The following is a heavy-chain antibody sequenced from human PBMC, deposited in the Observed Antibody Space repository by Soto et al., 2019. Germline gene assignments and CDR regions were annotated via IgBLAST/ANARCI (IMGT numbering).Heavy chain of an antibody. Sequence: GASVKVSCKTSGYTFSNYGITWVRQAPGQPLEWLGWISLYSDGTNYAQKFQGRVSMTTDTSTTTAYMELRSLRSDGTAVYYCARVVPGVEAWFGPWGQGTLVTVSS. CDR2: ISLYSDGT. CDR3: ARVVPGVEAWFGP. J-gene: IGHJ5*02. V-gene: IGHV1-18*01. D-gene: IGHD2-2*01. CDR1: GYTFSNYG.